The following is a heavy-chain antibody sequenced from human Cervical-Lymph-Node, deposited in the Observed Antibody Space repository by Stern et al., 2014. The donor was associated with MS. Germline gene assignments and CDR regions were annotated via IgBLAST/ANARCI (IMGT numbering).Heavy chain of an antibody. D-gene: IGHD6-19*01. J-gene: IGHJ4*02. CDR1: GGTFSINT. CDR3: AVDQGGIAVY. CDR2: ITPMFGNA. V-gene: IGHV1-69*01. Sequence: VQLVESGAEVKKPGSSVKVSCKASGGTFSINTISWVRQDPGQGIEWMGGITPMFGNASYAKKFQGRVMATADESTSTAYMELSSLRSEDTAVYFCAVDQGGIAVYWGQGTRVTVSS.